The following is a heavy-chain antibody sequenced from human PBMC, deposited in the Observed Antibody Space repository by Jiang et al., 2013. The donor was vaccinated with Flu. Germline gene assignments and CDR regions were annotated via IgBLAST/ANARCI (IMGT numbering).Heavy chain of an antibody. Sequence: EVQLVESGGGLVQPGGSLRLSCAASGFTFSNDAMSWVRQAPGKGLEWVSHISGSGGNTYNADSVKGRFTISRDNSRSTLYLQMSSLRVEDTAVYYCAKRVASSWDWFDPGAREPWSPSPQ. V-gene: IGHV3-23*04. CDR1: GFTFSNDA. CDR3: AKRVASSWDWFDP. D-gene: IGHD3-3*01. J-gene: IGHJ5*02. CDR2: ISGSGGNT.